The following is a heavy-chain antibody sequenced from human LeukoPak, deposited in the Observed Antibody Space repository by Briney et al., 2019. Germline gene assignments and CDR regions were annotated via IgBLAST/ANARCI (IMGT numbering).Heavy chain of an antibody. D-gene: IGHD3-22*01. CDR2: IRYDGSNK. CDR1: GFTFSSYG. CDR3: AKGPHPYYYDSSGPPGDY. V-gene: IGHV3-30*02. Sequence: GGSLRLSCAASGFTFSSYGMHWVRQAPGKGLEWVAFIRYDGSNKYYADSVKGRFTISRDNSKNTLYLQMNSLRAEDTAVYYCAKGPHPYYYDSSGPPGDYWGQGTLVTVSS. J-gene: IGHJ4*02.